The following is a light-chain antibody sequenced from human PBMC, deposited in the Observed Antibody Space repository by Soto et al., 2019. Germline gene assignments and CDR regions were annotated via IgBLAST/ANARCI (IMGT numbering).Light chain of an antibody. CDR2: GAS. CDR1: QNIHNH. CDR3: QQYNNWPPPIT. Sequence: EKLMSQSPATLSVSPGERVTLSCRASQNIHNHMSWFLQKPGQTPRLLIYGASTRATGIPARFSGSGSGTEFTLTISSLQSEDFAVYYCQQYNNWPPPITFGQGTRLEIK. V-gene: IGKV3-15*01. J-gene: IGKJ5*01.